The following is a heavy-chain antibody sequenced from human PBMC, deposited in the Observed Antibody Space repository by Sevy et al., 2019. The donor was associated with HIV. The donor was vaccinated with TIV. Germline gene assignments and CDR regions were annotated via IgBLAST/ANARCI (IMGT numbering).Heavy chain of an antibody. V-gene: IGHV3-11*06. CDR2: ISSSSSYT. CDR3: ARDYYDSSGYYFRDPNYYYYYGMDV. D-gene: IGHD3-22*01. J-gene: IGHJ6*02. Sequence: GGSLRLSCAAPGFTFSDYYMSWIRQAPGKGLEWVSYISSSSSYTNYADSVKGRFTISRDNAKNSLYLQMNSLRAEDTAVYYCARDYYDSSGYYFRDPNYYYYYGMDVWGQGTTVTVSS. CDR1: GFTFSDYY.